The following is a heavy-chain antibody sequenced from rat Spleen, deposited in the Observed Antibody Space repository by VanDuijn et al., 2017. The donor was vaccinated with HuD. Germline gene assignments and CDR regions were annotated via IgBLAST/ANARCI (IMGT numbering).Heavy chain of an antibody. J-gene: IGHJ2*01. CDR1: GFSLTSYN. D-gene: IGHD4-3*01. V-gene: IGHV2-45*01. Sequence: QVQLKESGPGLVQPSQTLSLTCTVSGFSLTSYNVHWIRQPPGKGLEWMGTMWSGGSTDYNSALKSRLSISRDTSKNQVFLKMNSLQSEDTTTYYCVRDKFGVFDYWGQGVMVTVSS. CDR3: VRDKFGVFDY. CDR2: MWSGGST.